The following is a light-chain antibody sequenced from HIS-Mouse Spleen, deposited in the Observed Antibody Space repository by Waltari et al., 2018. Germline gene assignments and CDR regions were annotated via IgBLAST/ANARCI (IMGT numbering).Light chain of an antibody. CDR2: EDS. J-gene: IGLJ2*01. V-gene: IGLV3-10*01. Sequence: SYELTQPPSVSVSPGQTARITCSGDALPKKYAYWYQQKSGQAPVVVIDEDSKRPSGIPERVSGSSSGTMATLTISGAQVEDEADYYCYSTDSSGNHRVFGGGTKLTVL. CDR1: ALPKKY. CDR3: YSTDSSGNHRV.